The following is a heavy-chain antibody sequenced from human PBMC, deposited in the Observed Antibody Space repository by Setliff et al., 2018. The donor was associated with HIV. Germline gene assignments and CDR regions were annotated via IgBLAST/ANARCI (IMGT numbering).Heavy chain of an antibody. D-gene: IGHD3-3*01. CDR2: IYYSGST. CDR1: GGSTTSGGYY. Sequence: PSETLSLTCSVSGGSTTSGGYYWSWIRQHPGKGLEYIGYIYYSGSTYYNPSLKSRVTMSIDTSTQQFFLNVTSVTAADTAVYYCAGFSYNFWVYRFDHWGQGAPVTVSS. CDR3: AGFSYNFWVYRFDH. V-gene: IGHV4-31*03. J-gene: IGHJ4*02.